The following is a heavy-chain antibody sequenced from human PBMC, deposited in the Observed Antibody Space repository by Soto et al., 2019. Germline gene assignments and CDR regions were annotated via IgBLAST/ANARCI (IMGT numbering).Heavy chain of an antibody. CDR3: ARCSSSWFRGRGYFDY. D-gene: IGHD6-13*01. CDR2: INHSGST. CDR1: GGSFSGYY. Sequence: SETLSLTCAVYGGSFSGYYWSWIRQPPGKGPEWIGEINHSGSTNYNPSLKSRVTISVDTSKNQFSLKLSSVTAADTAVYYCARCSSSWFRGRGYFDYWGQGTLVTVSS. J-gene: IGHJ4*02. V-gene: IGHV4-34*01.